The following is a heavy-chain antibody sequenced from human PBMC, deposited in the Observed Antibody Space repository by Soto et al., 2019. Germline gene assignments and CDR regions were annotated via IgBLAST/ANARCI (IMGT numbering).Heavy chain of an antibody. CDR1: VCTLSDLS. Sequence: GASVKVSCQVSVCTLSDLSLQWVRQSPGRGLERMGGFDPEDGETIYAQKFPGRDTMTEDTSTETAYMGLSSLRSEDTAVYYCATLSVVVAATHYYGMDVWGQGTTVTVS. J-gene: IGHJ6*02. CDR3: ATLSVVVAATHYYGMDV. CDR2: FDPEDGET. D-gene: IGHD2-15*01. V-gene: IGHV1-24*01.